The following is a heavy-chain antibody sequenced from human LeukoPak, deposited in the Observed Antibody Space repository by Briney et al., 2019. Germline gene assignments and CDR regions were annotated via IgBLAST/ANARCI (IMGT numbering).Heavy chain of an antibody. D-gene: IGHD6-6*01. J-gene: IGHJ5*02. Sequence: SETLSLTCGVSGGSFSGYYWSWIRQPPGKGLEWIGEINHSGSTNYNPSLKSRVTISVDTSKNQFSLKLSSVTAADTAVYYCARGYRIAARLRWFDPWGQGTLVTVSS. CDR2: INHSGST. CDR3: ARGYRIAARLRWFDP. V-gene: IGHV4-34*01. CDR1: GGSFSGYY.